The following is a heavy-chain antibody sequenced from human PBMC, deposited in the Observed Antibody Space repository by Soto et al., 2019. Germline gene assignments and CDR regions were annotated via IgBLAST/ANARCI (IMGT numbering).Heavy chain of an antibody. CDR1: GFTFSSYG. CDR2: ISYDGSNK. D-gene: IGHD3-3*01. J-gene: IGHJ6*02. Sequence: GGSLRLSCAASGFTFSSYGMHWVRQAPGKGLEWVAVISYDGSNKYYADSVKGRFTISRDNSKNTPYLQMNSLRAEDTAVYYCAKAFDDFWSGPLYGMDVWGQGTTVTVSS. V-gene: IGHV3-30*18. CDR3: AKAFDDFWSGPLYGMDV.